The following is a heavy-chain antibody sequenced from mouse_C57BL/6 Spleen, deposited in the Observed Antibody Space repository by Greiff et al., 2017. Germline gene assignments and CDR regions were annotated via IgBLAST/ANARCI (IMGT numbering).Heavy chain of an antibody. CDR1: GYTFTDYE. V-gene: IGHV1-15*01. CDR3: TRDSNSDY. J-gene: IGHJ2*01. CDR2: IDPETGGT. D-gene: IGHD2-5*01. Sequence: QVHVKQSGAELVRPGASVTLSCKASGYTFTDYEMHWVKQTPVHGLEWIGAIDPETGGTAYNQKFKGKAILTADKSSSTAYMELRSLTSEDSAVYYCTRDSNSDYWGQGTTLTVSS.